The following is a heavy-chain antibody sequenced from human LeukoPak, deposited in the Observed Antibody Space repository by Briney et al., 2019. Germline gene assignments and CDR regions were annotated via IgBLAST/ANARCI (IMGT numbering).Heavy chain of an antibody. V-gene: IGHV3-23*01. Sequence: GGPLRLSCAASGFTFSSYAMSWVRQAPGKGLEWVSAISGSGGSTYYADSVKGRFTISRDNSKNTLYLQMNSLRAEDTAVYCCAKDPQYYDILTGPVGRYFDYWGQGTLVTVSS. CDR2: ISGSGGST. D-gene: IGHD3-9*01. CDR3: AKDPQYYDILTGPVGRYFDY. J-gene: IGHJ4*02. CDR1: GFTFSSYA.